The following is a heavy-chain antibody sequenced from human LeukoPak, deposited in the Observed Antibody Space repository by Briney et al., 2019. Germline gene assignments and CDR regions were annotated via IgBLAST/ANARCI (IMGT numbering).Heavy chain of an antibody. D-gene: IGHD3-22*01. J-gene: IGHJ4*02. CDR3: ATYESYYDSSGYPEDY. CDR2: ISGSGGST. Sequence: PGGSLRLSCAASGFTSSSYAMSWVRQAPGKGLEWVSAISGSGGSTYYADSVKGRFTISRDNSKNTLYLQMNSLRAEDTAVYYCATYESYYDSSGYPEDYWGQGTQVTVSS. V-gene: IGHV3-23*01. CDR1: GFTSSSYA.